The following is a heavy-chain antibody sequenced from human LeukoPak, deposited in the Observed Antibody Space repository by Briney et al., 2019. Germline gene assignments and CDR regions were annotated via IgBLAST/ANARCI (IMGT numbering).Heavy chain of an antibody. D-gene: IGHD3-10*01. CDR3: ARGLGRGYGSGSYYNRRSVDGMDV. CDR1: GGSISSSSYY. J-gene: IGHJ6*02. Sequence: SETLSLTCTVSGGSISSSSYYWGWIRQPPGKGLEWIGSIYYSGSTNYNPSLKSRVTISVDTSKNQFSLKLSSVTAADTAVYYCARGLGRGYGSGSYYNRRSVDGMDVWGQGTTVTVSS. V-gene: IGHV4-39*07. CDR2: IYYSGST.